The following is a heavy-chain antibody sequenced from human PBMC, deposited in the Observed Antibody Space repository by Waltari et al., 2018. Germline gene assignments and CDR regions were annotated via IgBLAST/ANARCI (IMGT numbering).Heavy chain of an antibody. V-gene: IGHV4-38-2*01. J-gene: IGHJ4*02. Sequence: QVQLQESGPGLVKPSETLSLTCAVSGYSISSGYYWGWIRQPPGKGLEWIGSIYHSGSTYYNPSLKSRVTISVDTSKNQFSLKLSSVTAADTAVYYCACTNDYVDYWGQGTLVTVSS. CDR3: ACTNDYVDY. D-gene: IGHD2-8*01. CDR1: GYSISSGYY. CDR2: IYHSGST.